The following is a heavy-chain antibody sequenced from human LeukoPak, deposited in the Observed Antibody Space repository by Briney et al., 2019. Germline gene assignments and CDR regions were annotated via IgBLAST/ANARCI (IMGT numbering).Heavy chain of an antibody. D-gene: IGHD5-18*01. Sequence: ASVKVSCKVSGYTLTELSMHWVRQAPGNGLAWMGGFDPEDGETIYAQKFQGRVTMTEDTSTDTAYMELSSLRSEDTAVYYCATTTSYGFDYWGQGTLVTVSS. V-gene: IGHV1-24*01. CDR2: FDPEDGET. CDR1: GYTLTELS. J-gene: IGHJ4*02. CDR3: ATTTSYGFDY.